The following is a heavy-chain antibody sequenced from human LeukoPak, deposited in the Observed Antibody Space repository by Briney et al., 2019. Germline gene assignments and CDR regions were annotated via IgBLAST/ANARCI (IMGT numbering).Heavy chain of an antibody. Sequence: PGVSLRLSCAASGFTVNLYGMTWVRQAPGKGLEWVSGISGSGASTYYADSVKGRFTISRDNSKNALFLQMNSLRAEDTAVYFCAKLGTYWYFDLWGRGTLVTVSS. CDR2: ISGSGAST. CDR1: GFTVNLYG. D-gene: IGHD7-27*01. CDR3: AKLGTYWYFDL. J-gene: IGHJ2*01. V-gene: IGHV3-23*01.